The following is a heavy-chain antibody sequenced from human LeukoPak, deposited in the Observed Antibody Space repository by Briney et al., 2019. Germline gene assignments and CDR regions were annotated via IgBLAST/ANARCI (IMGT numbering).Heavy chain of an antibody. Sequence: SETLSLTCTVSGGSISSYYWSWIRQPPGKGLEWIGYIYYSGSTNYNPSLKSRVTISVDTSKNQFSLKLSSMTAADTAVYYCARLGYRGSSWYSLDYWGQGTLVTVSS. CDR2: IYYSGST. J-gene: IGHJ4*02. V-gene: IGHV4-59*08. D-gene: IGHD6-13*01. CDR1: GGSISSYY. CDR3: ARLGYRGSSWYSLDY.